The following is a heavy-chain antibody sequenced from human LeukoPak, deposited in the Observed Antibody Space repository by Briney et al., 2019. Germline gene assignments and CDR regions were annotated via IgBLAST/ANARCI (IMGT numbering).Heavy chain of an antibody. V-gene: IGHV4-59*01. CDR3: ARESSGWYPGNFDY. D-gene: IGHD6-19*01. CDR2: IYYSGST. CDR1: GGSISSYY. J-gene: IGHJ4*02. Sequence: SETLSLTCTVSGGSISSYYWSWIRQPPGKGLEWIGYIYYSGSTNYNPSLKSRVTISVDTSKNQFSLELSSVTAADTAVYYCARESSGWYPGNFDYWGQGTLVTVSS.